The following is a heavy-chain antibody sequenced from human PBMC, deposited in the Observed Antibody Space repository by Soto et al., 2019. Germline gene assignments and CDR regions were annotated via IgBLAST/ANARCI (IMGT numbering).Heavy chain of an antibody. CDR3: AHRVLRTVFGLVTTTAIYFDF. D-gene: IGHD3-3*01. J-gene: IGHJ4*02. CDR2: IYWYDDK. V-gene: IGHV2-5*01. Sequence: QITLNESGPTQVKPRQTLTLTCTFSGFSLTTSGVGVGWIRQSPGKAPEWLALIYWYDDKRYSPSLKSRLTITKDTSKTQVVLTMADLDPADTAIYYCAHRVLRTVFGLVTTTAIYFDFWGQGTPVAVSS. CDR1: GFSLTTSGVG.